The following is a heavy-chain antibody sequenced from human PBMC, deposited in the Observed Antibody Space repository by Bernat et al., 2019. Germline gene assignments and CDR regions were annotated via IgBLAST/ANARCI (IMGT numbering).Heavy chain of an antibody. D-gene: IGHD4-17*01. Sequence: QVQLQQWGAGLLKPSETLSLTCAVYGGSFSGYYWSWNRQPPGKGLEWIGEINHSGSTNYNPSLKSRVTISVDTSKNQFSLKLSSVTAADTAVYYCARDDMTTVTKDYWGQGTLVTVSS. CDR2: INHSGST. CDR3: ARDDMTTVTKDY. V-gene: IGHV4-34*01. CDR1: GGSFSGYY. J-gene: IGHJ4*02.